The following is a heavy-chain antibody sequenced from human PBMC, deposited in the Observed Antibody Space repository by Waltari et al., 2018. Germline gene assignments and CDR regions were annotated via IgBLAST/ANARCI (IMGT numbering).Heavy chain of an antibody. D-gene: IGHD2-2*01. CDR2: ISCRGGDT. Sequence: EVQLVESGGGLVQPGGSLRLSCAASGFTFSSHAMSWVRQTPGKGLEGVSVISCRGGDTYYADSVKGRFTISRDNSKNTLWLQMNSLRAEDTAIYYCARGYCSSASCHSRFDPWGQGTLVTVSA. CDR3: ARGYCSSASCHSRFDP. CDR1: GFTFSSHA. V-gene: IGHV3-23*04. J-gene: IGHJ5*02.